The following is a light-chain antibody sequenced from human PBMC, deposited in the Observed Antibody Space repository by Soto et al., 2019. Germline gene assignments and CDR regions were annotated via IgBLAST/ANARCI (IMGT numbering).Light chain of an antibody. V-gene: IGKV1-39*01. CDR2: GAS. Sequence: DIQMTQSPSSLSASVGDRVTITCRASQSISSYLNWYQQKPGKAPKLLIYGASSLQSGVPSRFSGSGSGTDFTLTISSLQPEDFATYYCQRSYSTLTFGQGTKLEIK. J-gene: IGKJ2*01. CDR3: QRSYSTLT. CDR1: QSISSY.